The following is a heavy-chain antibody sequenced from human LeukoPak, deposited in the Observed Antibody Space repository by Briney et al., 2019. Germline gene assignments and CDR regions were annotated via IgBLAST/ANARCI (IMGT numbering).Heavy chain of an antibody. CDR2: INPDGRDT. Sequence: GGSLRLSCVVSGFTLNRCWMNWVRQAPGKGLEWVAHINPDGRDTYYVDSVKGRFTISRDNAQNSMYLQMNSLRVEDTAVYYCTSWGDTTAEYFQRWGQGTLVTVSS. J-gene: IGHJ1*01. CDR1: GFTLNRCW. D-gene: IGHD2-21*02. CDR3: TSWGDTTAEYFQR. V-gene: IGHV3-7*01.